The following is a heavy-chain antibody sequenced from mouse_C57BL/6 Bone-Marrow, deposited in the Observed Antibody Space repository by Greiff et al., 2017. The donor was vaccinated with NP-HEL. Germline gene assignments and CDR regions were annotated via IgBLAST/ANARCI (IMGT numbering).Heavy chain of an antibody. Sequence: QVQLKESGPELVKPGASVKISCKASGYAFSSSWMNWVKQRPGKGLEWIGRIYPGDGDTNYNGKFKGKATLTADKSSSTAYMQLSSLTSEDSAVYFCANVLYYYGSSYGYFDVLGTGTTVTVSS. D-gene: IGHD1-1*01. V-gene: IGHV1-82*01. CDR3: ANVLYYYGSSYGYFDV. J-gene: IGHJ1*03. CDR2: IYPGDGDT. CDR1: GYAFSSSW.